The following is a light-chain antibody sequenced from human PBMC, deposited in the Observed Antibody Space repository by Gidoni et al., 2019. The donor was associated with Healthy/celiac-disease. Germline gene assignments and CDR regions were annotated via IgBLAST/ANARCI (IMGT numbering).Light chain of an antibody. V-gene: IGLV3-1*01. CDR1: KLGDKY. J-gene: IGLJ2*01. Sequence: SYELTQPPSVSVSPGQTASITCSGDKLGDKYASWYQQKPGQSPVLVIYQGSKRPSGIPERFSGSNSGNTATLTISGTQAMDEADYYCQAWDSSVVFGGGTKLTVL. CDR3: QAWDSSVV. CDR2: QGS.